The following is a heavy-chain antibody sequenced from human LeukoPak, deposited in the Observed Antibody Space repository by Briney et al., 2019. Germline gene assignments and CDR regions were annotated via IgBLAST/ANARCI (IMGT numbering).Heavy chain of an antibody. CDR3: ATDRYCSGGSCYSGVDWFDP. V-gene: IGHV1-24*01. Sequence: ASVKVSCKVSGYTLTELSMHWVRQAPVIGLEWMRGFDPEDGETIYAQKFQGRVTMTEDTSTDTAYMELSSLRSEDTAVYYCATDRYCSGGSCYSGVDWFDPWGQGTLVTVSS. CDR2: FDPEDGET. CDR1: GYTLTELS. D-gene: IGHD2-15*01. J-gene: IGHJ5*02.